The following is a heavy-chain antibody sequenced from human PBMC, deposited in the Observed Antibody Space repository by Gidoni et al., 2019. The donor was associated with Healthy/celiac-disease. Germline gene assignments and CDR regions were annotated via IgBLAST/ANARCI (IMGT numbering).Heavy chain of an antibody. D-gene: IGHD3-3*01. Sequence: EVQLVESGGGLVQPGGSLRLSCAASGFTFSSYGMSWVRQAPGKGMEWVANIKQDGSGKYYVDSVKGRFTISRDNAKNSLYLQMNSLRAEDTAVYYCAREEWSHDAFDIWGQGTMVTVSS. CDR1: GFTFSSYG. CDR2: IKQDGSGK. V-gene: IGHV3-7*01. CDR3: AREEWSHDAFDI. J-gene: IGHJ3*02.